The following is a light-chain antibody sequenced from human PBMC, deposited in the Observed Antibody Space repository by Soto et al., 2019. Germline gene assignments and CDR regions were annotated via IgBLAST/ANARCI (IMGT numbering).Light chain of an antibody. CDR2: GAS. CDR1: QSVSSY. Sequence: EIVLTQSPATLSLSPGERATLSCRASQSVSSYLAWYQQKPGQAPRLLIYGASTRAAGVPHRFSGSGSGTDFTLTISRLEPEDFAVYYCQQHSNWPPITFGQGTRLEIK. V-gene: IGKV3-11*01. J-gene: IGKJ5*01. CDR3: QQHSNWPPIT.